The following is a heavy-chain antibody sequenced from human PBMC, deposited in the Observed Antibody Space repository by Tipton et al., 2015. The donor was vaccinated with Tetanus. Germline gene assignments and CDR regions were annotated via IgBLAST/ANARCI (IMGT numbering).Heavy chain of an antibody. J-gene: IGHJ6*02. D-gene: IGHD3-22*01. CDR2: INPSAGTT. CDR3: ARSYDFYDSTGYTDDGMDV. V-gene: IGHV1-46*01. CDR1: GYTFTNYY. Sequence: QLVQSGAEVKKPGASVKVSCKASGYTFTNYYMHWVRQAPGQGLEWMGVINPSAGTTRYEQKFQGRVIMTMDTSTTTVYMELSSLRSEDTAGFYGARSYDFYDSTGYTDDGMDVWGQGTSVTVSS.